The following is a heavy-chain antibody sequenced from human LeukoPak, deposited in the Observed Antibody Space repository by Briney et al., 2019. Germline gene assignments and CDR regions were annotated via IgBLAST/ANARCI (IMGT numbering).Heavy chain of an antibody. Sequence: GGSLRLSCAAPGFTFNTYWMLSVRQAPGKGLEWVANIKGDGSEKHYVDSVKGRFTISRDNAKNSLYLQMNSLRAEDTALYYCARGMTWSAYWGQGTLVTVAS. CDR3: ARGMTWSAY. CDR1: GFTFNTYW. J-gene: IGHJ4*02. V-gene: IGHV3-7*04. D-gene: IGHD2-21*02. CDR2: IKGDGSEK.